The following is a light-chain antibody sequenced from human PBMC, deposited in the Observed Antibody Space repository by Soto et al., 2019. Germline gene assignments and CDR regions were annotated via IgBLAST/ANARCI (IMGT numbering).Light chain of an antibody. CDR3: QQRSNSPIP. V-gene: IGKV3-11*01. CDR1: QSVSSY. CDR2: DAS. J-gene: IGKJ4*02. Sequence: IVLRQSPASLSLSPGERATLSCRASQSVSSYLAWYQQKPGQAPRLLIYDASNRATGIPARFSGSGSGTDFTITFSSLDPEDFAGYYCQQRSNSPIPFGAGPKVDSK.